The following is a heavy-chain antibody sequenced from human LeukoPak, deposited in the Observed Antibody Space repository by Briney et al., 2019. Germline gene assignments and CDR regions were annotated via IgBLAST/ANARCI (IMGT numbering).Heavy chain of an antibody. CDR2: IYTSGST. J-gene: IGHJ6*03. D-gene: IGHD6-6*01. CDR1: GGSISSYY. Sequence: SETLSLTCTVSGGSISSYYWSWIRQPAGKGLEWIGRIYTSGSTNYNPSLKSRVTMSVDTSKNQFSLKLNSVTAADTAVYYCARGYSSSSGYYYYYYMDVWGKGTTVTVSS. V-gene: IGHV4-4*07. CDR3: ARGYSSSSGYYYYYYMDV.